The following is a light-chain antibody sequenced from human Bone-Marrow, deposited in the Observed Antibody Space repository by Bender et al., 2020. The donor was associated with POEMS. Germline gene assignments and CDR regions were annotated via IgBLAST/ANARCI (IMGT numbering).Light chain of an antibody. J-gene: IGLJ2*01. V-gene: IGLV1-40*01. Sequence: QSVLTQPPSVSGAPGQRVTISCTGSSSNTGSGYDINWYQHLPGTAPKLLIYGYNNRPSGVPDRFSGSKSGTSASLAITRLQAEDESDYYYCSYADSPTMIFGSGTKLTVL. CDR1: SSNTGSGYD. CDR3: CSYADSPTMI. CDR2: GYN.